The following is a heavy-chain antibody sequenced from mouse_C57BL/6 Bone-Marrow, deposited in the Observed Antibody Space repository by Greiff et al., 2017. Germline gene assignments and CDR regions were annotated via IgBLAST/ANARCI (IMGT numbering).Heavy chain of an antibody. CDR2: IWGVGST. V-gene: IGHV2-6*01. CDR3: ASEGFAY. J-gene: IGHJ3*01. Sequence: QVQLKESGPGLVAPSQSLSITCTVSGFSLTSYGVDWVRQSPGKGLEWLGVIWGVGSTNYNSALKSRLSISKDNYKSQVFLKMNSLRTDDTAMYYCASEGFAYWGQGTLVTVSA. CDR1: GFSLTSYG.